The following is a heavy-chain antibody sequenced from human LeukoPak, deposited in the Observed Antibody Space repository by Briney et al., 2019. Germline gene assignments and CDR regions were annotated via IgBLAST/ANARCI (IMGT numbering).Heavy chain of an antibody. CDR2: IRYDGSNK. CDR3: ANDPGNYYGSGSYWNDY. V-gene: IGHV3-30*02. CDR1: GFTFSSYG. J-gene: IGHJ4*02. Sequence: GGSLRLSCAASGFTFSSYGMHWVRQAPGKGLEWVAFIRYDGSNKYYAGSVKGRFTISRDNSKNTLYLQMNSLRAEDTAVYYCANDPGNYYGSGSYWNDYWGQGTLVTVSS. D-gene: IGHD3-10*01.